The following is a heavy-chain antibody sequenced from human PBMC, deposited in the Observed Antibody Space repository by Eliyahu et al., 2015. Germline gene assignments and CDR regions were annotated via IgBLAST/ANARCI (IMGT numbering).Heavy chain of an antibody. V-gene: IGHV4-38-2*02. J-gene: IGHJ4*02. D-gene: IGHD1-26*01. CDR3: ATDGLRGVGANPGFDF. CDR2: IYHSGST. CDR1: GYSINSGYY. Sequence: QVQLQESGPGRVKPSETLSLTXTVSGYSINSGYYWGWVRQPPGKGLEWIGSIYHSGSTYYNPSLENRVTISVDTSNDYFSLKLRSVTAADTAMYYCATDGLRGVGANPGFDFWGQGALVTVSS.